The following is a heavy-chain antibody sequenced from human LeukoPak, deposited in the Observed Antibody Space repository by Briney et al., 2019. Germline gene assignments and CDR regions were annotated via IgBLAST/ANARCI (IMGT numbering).Heavy chain of an antibody. V-gene: IGHV3-7*04. J-gene: IGHJ3*02. CDR3: ARAWQWAFDI. CDR2: IKQDGSEK. CDR1: GFTFSDYY. Sequence: GGSLRLSCAASGFTFSDYYMSWIRQAPGKGLEWVASIKQDGSEKYYVDSVRGRFTISRDNAKNSLSLQMNSLRAEDTAVYYCARAWQWAFDIWGQGTMVTVSS. D-gene: IGHD2-8*01.